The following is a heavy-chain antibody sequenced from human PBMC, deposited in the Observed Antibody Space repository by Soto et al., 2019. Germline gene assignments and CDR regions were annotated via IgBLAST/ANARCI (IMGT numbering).Heavy chain of an antibody. CDR1: GGSISSGDYY. V-gene: IGHV4-30-4*01. CDR3: ARVGWGFGELSTYYYYGMDV. D-gene: IGHD3-10*01. J-gene: IGHJ6*02. CDR2: IYYSGST. Sequence: PSETLSLTCTVSGGSISSGDYYWSWIRQPPGKGLEWIGYIYYSGSTYYNPSPKSRVTISVDTSKNQFSLKLSSVTAADTAVYYCARVGWGFGELSTYYYYGMDVWGQGTTVTVSS.